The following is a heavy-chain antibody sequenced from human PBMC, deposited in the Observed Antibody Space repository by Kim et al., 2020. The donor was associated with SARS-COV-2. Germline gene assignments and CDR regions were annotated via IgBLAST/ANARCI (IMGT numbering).Heavy chain of an antibody. CDR2: ITVRGDNV. CDR3: AKVASTVTTYYYYYMDV. CDR1: GLTFSSHA. Sequence: GGSLRLSCAASGLTFSSHALSWVRQAPGKGLEWVSTITVRGDNVYYADSVKGRLTISRDNSKNTLFLQMDSLRAEDTAVYYCAKVASTVTTYYYYYMDVWGKGTTVTVSS. V-gene: IGHV3-23*01. J-gene: IGHJ6*03. D-gene: IGHD4-17*01.